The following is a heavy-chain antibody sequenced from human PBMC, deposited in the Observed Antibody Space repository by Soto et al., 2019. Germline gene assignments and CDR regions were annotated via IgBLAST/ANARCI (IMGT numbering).Heavy chain of an antibody. D-gene: IGHD3-3*01. V-gene: IGHV3-21*01. CDR2: ISSSSSYI. Sequence: EVQLVESGGGLVKPGGSLRLSCAASGFTFSSYSMNWVRQAPGKGLEWVSSISSSSSYIYYADSVKGRFTISRDNAKNSLYLQMNSLGAEDTAVYYCAREAGGVVTVADAFDIWGQGTMVTVSS. CDR3: AREAGGVVTVADAFDI. J-gene: IGHJ3*02. CDR1: GFTFSSYS.